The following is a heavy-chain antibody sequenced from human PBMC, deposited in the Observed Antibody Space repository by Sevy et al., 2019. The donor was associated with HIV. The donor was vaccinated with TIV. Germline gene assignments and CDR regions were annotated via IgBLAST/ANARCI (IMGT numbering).Heavy chain of an antibody. CDR2: INGQNGNT. V-gene: IGHV1-18*01. Sequence: ASVKVSGKASGYIFTSYGISWVRQAPRQGLEWMGWINGQNGNTNYVQNLQVRVTMTTDTFTNTAYMELKSLRSDDPAGYYCGSDVYDGCGYQRGLSDFWGQRTLVTVSS. CDR1: GYIFTSYG. D-gene: IGHD3-22*01. CDR3: GSDVYDGCGYQRGLSDF. J-gene: IGHJ4*02.